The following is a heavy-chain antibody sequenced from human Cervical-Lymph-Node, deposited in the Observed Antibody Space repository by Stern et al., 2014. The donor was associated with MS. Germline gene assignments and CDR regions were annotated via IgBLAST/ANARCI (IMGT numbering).Heavy chain of an antibody. V-gene: IGHV1-2*04. CDR3: ARGRRSSGWSPPDAFDI. CDR1: GYTFTDYY. D-gene: IGHD6-19*01. CDR2: INPNSGGT. J-gene: IGHJ3*02. Sequence: HVQLVQSGAEVKKPGASVQVSCEASGYTFTDYYMHCVRQAPVPRLEWMVWINPNSGGTNYAQKFQGWVTMTRDTSLSTAYMDLSRLRSDDTAVYYCARGRRSSGWSPPDAFDIWGQGTMVTVSS.